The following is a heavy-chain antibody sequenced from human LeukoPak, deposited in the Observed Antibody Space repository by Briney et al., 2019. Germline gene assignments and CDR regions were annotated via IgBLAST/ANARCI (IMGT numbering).Heavy chain of an antibody. Sequence: GSLRLSCAASGFTVSSNYMSRVRQAPGKGLEWVSVIYSGGSTYYADSVKGRFTISRDNSKNTLYLQMNSLRAEDTAVYYCARDRYDRPFDYWGQGTLVTVSS. CDR3: ARDRYDRPFDY. CDR1: GFTVSSNY. J-gene: IGHJ4*02. CDR2: IYSGGST. D-gene: IGHD3-16*01. V-gene: IGHV3-53*01.